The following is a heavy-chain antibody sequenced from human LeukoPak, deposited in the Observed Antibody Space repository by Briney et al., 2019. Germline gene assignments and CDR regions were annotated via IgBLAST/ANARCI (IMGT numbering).Heavy chain of an antibody. J-gene: IGHJ4*02. CDR3: ARDEPLTVLTFDY. CDR2: IIPIFGIA. V-gene: IGHV1-69*05. D-gene: IGHD3-22*01. Sequence: ASVKVSCKASGGTFSSYAISWVRQAPGQGLEWMGRIIPIFGIANYAQKFQGRVTITTDESTSTAYMELSSLRSEDTAVYYCARDEPLTVLTFDYWGQGTLVTVSS. CDR1: GGTFSSYA.